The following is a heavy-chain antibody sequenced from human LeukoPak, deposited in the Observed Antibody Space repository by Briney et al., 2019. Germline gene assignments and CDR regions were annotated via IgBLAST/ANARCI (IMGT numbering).Heavy chain of an antibody. J-gene: IGHJ4*02. D-gene: IGHD3-3*01. V-gene: IGHV4-30-4*08. Sequence: SQTLSLTCTVSGGSISGGDYYWSWIRQPPGKGLEWIGYIYYSGSTYYNPSLKSRVTISVDTSKNQFSLKLSSVTAADTAVYYCARVSSDFWSGYPPYYFDYWGQGTLVTVSS. CDR1: GGSISGGDYY. CDR3: ARVSSDFWSGYPPYYFDY. CDR2: IYYSGST.